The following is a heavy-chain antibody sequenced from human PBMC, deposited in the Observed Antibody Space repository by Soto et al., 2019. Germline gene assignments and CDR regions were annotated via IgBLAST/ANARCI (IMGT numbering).Heavy chain of an antibody. CDR3: ARDLGYCSGGSCNYNAMDV. J-gene: IGHJ6*02. CDR1: GDSVSRNISA. CDR2: AYYRSKWFY. Sequence: SQTRSLTSAISGDSVSRNISAWNWIRQSPSRGLEWLGRAYYRSKWFYDYAVSVKSRVAINPDTSKNQFSLHLNSVTPEDTAVYYCARDLGYCSGGSCNYNAMDVWGQGTTVTVYS. D-gene: IGHD2-15*01. V-gene: IGHV6-1*01.